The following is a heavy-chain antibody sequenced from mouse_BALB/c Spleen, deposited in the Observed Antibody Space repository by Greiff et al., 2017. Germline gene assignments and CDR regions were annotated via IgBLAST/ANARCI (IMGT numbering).Heavy chain of an antibody. CDR2: IWGDGST. D-gene: IGHD1-2*01. Sequence: VKLMESGPGLVAPSQSLSITCTVSGFSLTGYGVNWVRQPPGKGLEWLGMIWGDGSTVYNSALKSRLSISKDNSKSQVFLKMNSLQTDDTARYYCARDRDSITRAMDYWGQGTSVTVSS. CDR3: ARDRDSITRAMDY. V-gene: IGHV2-6-7*01. J-gene: IGHJ4*01. CDR1: GFSLTGYG.